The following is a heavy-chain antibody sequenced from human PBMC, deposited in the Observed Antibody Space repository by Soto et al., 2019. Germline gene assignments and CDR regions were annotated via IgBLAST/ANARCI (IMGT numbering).Heavy chain of an antibody. CDR2: IYHSGTT. J-gene: IGHJ4*02. Sequence: PSQTLSLTFNVSGFSISSGFYWCWVRQPPGKGLEWIGAIYHSGTTDFNPSLKSRVTMAIDTSKNQLSLSLAYVAAADKEMYYCARGMNPQDYWGQGTLVTVYS. CDR3: ARGMNPQDY. CDR1: GFSISSGFY. V-gene: IGHV4-38-2*02. D-gene: IGHD6-13*01.